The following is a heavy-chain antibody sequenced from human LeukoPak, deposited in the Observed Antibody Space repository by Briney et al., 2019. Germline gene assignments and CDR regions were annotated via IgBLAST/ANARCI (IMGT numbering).Heavy chain of an antibody. CDR3: ARDGADP. CDR1: GGSFSDYY. D-gene: IGHD3-16*01. CDR2: IYYSGSI. J-gene: IGHJ5*02. Sequence: SGTLSLTCAVYGGSFSDYYWSWIRQPPGKGLEWIGYIYYSGSINYNPSLKSRVTISVDTSKNQFSLKLSSVTAADTAVYYCARDGADPWGQGTLVTVSS. V-gene: IGHV4-59*01.